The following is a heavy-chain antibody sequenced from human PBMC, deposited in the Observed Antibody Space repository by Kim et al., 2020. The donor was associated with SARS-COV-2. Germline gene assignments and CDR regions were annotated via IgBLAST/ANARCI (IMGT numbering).Heavy chain of an antibody. Sequence: SETLSLTCTVSGGSISSGGYYWSWIRQHPGKGLEWIGYIYYSGSTYYNPSLKSRVTISVDTSKNQFSLKLSSVTAADTAVYYCARVMWGSGAAHWRGSKADWAFDIWGQGTMVTVSS. CDR1: GGSISSGGYY. CDR3: ARVMWGSGAAHWRGSKADWAFDI. CDR2: IYYSGST. J-gene: IGHJ3*02. V-gene: IGHV4-31*03. D-gene: IGHD3-3*01.